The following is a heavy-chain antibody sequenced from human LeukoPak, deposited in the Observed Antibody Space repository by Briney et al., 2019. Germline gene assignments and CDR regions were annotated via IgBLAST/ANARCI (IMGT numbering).Heavy chain of an antibody. Sequence: SETLSLTCTVSGGSISSGSYYWSWIRQPAGKGLEWIGRIYTSGSTNYNPSLKSRVTISVDTSKNQFSLKLSSVTAADTAVYYCARCCLAVAGPRRTDYWGQGTLVTVSS. CDR1: GGSISSGSYY. CDR3: ARCCLAVAGPRRTDY. CDR2: IYTSGST. J-gene: IGHJ4*02. D-gene: IGHD6-19*01. V-gene: IGHV4-61*02.